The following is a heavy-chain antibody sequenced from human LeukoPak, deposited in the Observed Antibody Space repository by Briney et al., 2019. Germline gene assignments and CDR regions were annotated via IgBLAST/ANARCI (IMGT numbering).Heavy chain of an antibody. CDR3: ARDSDPIDPLNWFDP. V-gene: IGHV3-30*04. J-gene: IGHJ5*02. CDR1: GFPFSSYA. Sequence: GGSLRLSCAASGFPFSSYAMNWVRQAPGKGLEWVAIISYDGRDKYYADSVKGQFTISRDNSKKTLYLQMNSLRPEDTAVYYCARDSDPIDPLNWFDPWGQGTLVTVSS. CDR2: ISYDGRDK.